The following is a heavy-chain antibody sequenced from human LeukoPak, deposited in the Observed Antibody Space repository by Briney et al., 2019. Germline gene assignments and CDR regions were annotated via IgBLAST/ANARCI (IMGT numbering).Heavy chain of an antibody. J-gene: IGHJ4*02. CDR2: ISSSSSYI. V-gene: IGHV3-21*04. CDR1: GFTFSSYS. CDR3: ARDRGWRLPIDY. D-gene: IGHD2-21*02. Sequence: GGSLRLSCAASGFTFSSYSMNWVRQAPGKGLEWVSSISSSSSYIYYADSVKGRFTISRDNAKNSLYLEMNSLRGDDTAVYYCARDRGWRLPIDYWGQGTLVTVSS.